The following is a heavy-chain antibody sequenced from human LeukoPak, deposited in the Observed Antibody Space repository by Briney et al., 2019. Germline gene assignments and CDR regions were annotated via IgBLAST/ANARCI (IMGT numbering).Heavy chain of an antibody. D-gene: IGHD3-10*01. CDR1: GFTVSSAY. CDR2: IYSGGTT. J-gene: IGHJ4*02. Sequence: PGGSLRLSCAASGFTVSSAYMSWVRQAPGKGLEWVSVIYSGGTTYYADSVKGRFTISRDISKNTLFLQMNSLRAEDTAVYYCARSGIVRGTFDCWGQGTLVTVSS. V-gene: IGHV3-53*01. CDR3: ARSGIVRGTFDC.